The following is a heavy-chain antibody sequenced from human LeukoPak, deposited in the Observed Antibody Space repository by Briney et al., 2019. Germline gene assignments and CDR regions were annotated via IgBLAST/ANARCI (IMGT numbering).Heavy chain of an antibody. CDR1: GGSISGYY. Sequence: SETLSLTRTVSGGSISGYYWSRIRQSPGKGLEWIAYVYSSGSTNYNPSLYSRVTISLDTSKNQFSLKLSSVTAADTAVYFCARSGTRSGGAFDIWGQGSMVTVSS. V-gene: IGHV4-59*08. J-gene: IGHJ3*02. CDR2: VYSSGST. D-gene: IGHD4-23*01. CDR3: ARSGTRSGGAFDI.